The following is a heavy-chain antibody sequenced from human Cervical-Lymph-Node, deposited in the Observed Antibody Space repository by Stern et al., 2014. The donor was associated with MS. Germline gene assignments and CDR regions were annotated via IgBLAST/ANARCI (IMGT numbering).Heavy chain of an antibody. D-gene: IGHD3-22*01. V-gene: IGHV1-46*01. J-gene: IGHJ6*02. CDR2: INPSGGST. Sequence: VQLVESGAEVKKPGASVKVSCKASGYTFTSYYMHWVRQAPGQGLEWMGIINPSGGSTSYAQKFQGRVTMTRDTSTSTVYMELSSLRSEDTAVYYCAHTYYYDSSGYSGMDVWGQGTTVTVSS. CDR1: GYTFTSYY. CDR3: AHTYYYDSSGYSGMDV.